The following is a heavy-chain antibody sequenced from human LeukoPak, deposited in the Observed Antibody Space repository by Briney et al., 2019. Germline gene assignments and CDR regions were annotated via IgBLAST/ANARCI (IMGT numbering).Heavy chain of an antibody. V-gene: IGHV4-31*03. D-gene: IGHD1-1*01. Sequence: PSETLSLTCTVSGGSISSGGYYWSWIRQHPGKGLEWIGYIYYSGSTYYNPSLKSRVTISVDTSKNQFSLKLSSVTAADTAVYYCARDEASRNDAFDIWGQGTMVTVSS. CDR3: ARDEASRNDAFDI. CDR1: GGSISSGGYY. J-gene: IGHJ3*02. CDR2: IYYSGST.